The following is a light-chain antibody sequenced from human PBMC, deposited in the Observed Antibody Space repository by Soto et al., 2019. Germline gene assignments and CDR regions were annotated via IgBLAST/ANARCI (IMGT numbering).Light chain of an antibody. CDR2: GAS. V-gene: IGKV3-15*01. CDR3: QHYNNWPPWT. Sequence: EIVLTQSPATLSLSPGERATLSWRASQSFSSNFLAWYQQKPGQPPRLLIYGASIRATGIPARFSGSGSGTEFTPTISSLQSEDFAVYYCQHYNNWPPWTFGQGTKVDIK. CDR1: QSFSSN. J-gene: IGKJ1*01.